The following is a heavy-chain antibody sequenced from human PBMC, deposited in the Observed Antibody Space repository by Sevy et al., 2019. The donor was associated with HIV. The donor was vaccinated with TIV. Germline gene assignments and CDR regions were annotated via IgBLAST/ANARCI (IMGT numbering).Heavy chain of an antibody. CDR3: AKEDSYGRFDY. J-gene: IGHJ4*02. V-gene: IGHV3-23*01. CDR1: GFRFNNYA. CDR2: ISGSGGST. D-gene: IGHD5-18*01. Sequence: GGSLRLSCAASGFRFNNYAMTWVRQAPGKGLEWVSGISGSGGSTYYADSVKGRFTISRDNSKNTLYLQMNSLRAEDTAVYYCAKEDSYGRFDYWGQGTLVTVYS.